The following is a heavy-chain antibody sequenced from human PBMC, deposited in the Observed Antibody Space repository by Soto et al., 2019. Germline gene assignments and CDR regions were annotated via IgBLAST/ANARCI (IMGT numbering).Heavy chain of an antibody. CDR3: ARLGQWLDFDY. V-gene: IGHV1-2*02. D-gene: IGHD6-19*01. CDR2: INPKSGVA. CDR1: GYTFTGFY. Sequence: QVQLEQSGAEVKKPGASVKVSCKASGYTFTGFYIHWVRQVPGQGLEWMGWINPKSGVATYAQKFQGRVTLTRDTSISTVHMELSRLRSDDTAVFYCARLGQWLDFDYWGQGTLVTVSS. J-gene: IGHJ4*02.